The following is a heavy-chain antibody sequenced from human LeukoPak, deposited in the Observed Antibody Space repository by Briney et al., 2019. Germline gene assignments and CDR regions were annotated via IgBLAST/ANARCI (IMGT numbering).Heavy chain of an antibody. D-gene: IGHD3-9*01. CDR3: AREGPILTGCNYVMDV. CDR2: IKPNSGGT. J-gene: IGHJ6*04. Sequence: ASVTVSCKASGYTFSGYDMHWVRQAPGQGLEWVGLIKPNSGGTNYAQKLQGWVTMTRDTSISTAYMELSTLRSADTAVYYCAREGPILTGCNYVMDVWGKGPTVTVSS. CDR1: GYTFSGYD. V-gene: IGHV1-2*04.